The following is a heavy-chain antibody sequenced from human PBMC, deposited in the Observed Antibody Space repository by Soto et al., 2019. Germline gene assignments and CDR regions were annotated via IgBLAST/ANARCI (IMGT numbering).Heavy chain of an antibody. CDR2: IYYSGST. CDR3: AREADLGYSSSSGEFDY. V-gene: IGHV4-31*03. D-gene: IGHD6-6*01. J-gene: IGHJ4*02. Sequence: QVQLQESGPGLVKPSQTLSLTCTVSGGSISSGGYYWSWIRQHPGKGLEWIGYIYYSGSTYYNPSLKSRVTLSVATSKNQFSLKLSSVTAADTAVYYCAREADLGYSSSSGEFDYWGQGTLVTVSS. CDR1: GGSISSGGYY.